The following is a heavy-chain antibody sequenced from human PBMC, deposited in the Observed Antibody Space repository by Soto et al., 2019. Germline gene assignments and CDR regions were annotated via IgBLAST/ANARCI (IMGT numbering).Heavy chain of an antibody. CDR3: VTDYYGSGSYYNPVH. Sequence: PGGSLRLSCAASGFTFSSYSMNWVRQAPGKGLEWVSSISSSSSYIYYADSVKGRFTISRDNAKNSPYLQMNSLRAEDTAVYYCVTDYYGSGSYYNPVHWGQGTLVTVSS. CDR2: ISSSSSYI. CDR1: GFTFSSYS. J-gene: IGHJ4*02. D-gene: IGHD3-10*01. V-gene: IGHV3-21*01.